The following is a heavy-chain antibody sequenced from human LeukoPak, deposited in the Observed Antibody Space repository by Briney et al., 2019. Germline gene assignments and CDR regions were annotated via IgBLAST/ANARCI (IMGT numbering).Heavy chain of an antibody. CDR3: ARGGDYDVLTGYHYYFDY. D-gene: IGHD3-9*01. Sequence: SETLSLTCAVSGGSISSSNWWSWVRQPPGKGLEWIGEIYHSGNTNYNSSLKSRVTISVDTSKNQFSLNLSSVTAADTAVYFCARGGDYDVLTGYHYYFDYWGQGTLVTVSS. CDR2: IYHSGNT. CDR1: GGSISSSNW. V-gene: IGHV4-4*02. J-gene: IGHJ4*02.